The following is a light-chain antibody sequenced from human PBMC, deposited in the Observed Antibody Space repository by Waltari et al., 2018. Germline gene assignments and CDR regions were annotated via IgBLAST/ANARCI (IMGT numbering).Light chain of an antibody. Sequence: SYVLTQPPSVSVAPGQTARLTCGGSDIGDKRVPWYQRKTGQAPLLVVYDDTDRPSGIPGRISGSNSCYTATLSITRVEAGDEADYYCQVWDSDGDYVVFGGGTKLIVL. CDR2: DDT. CDR1: DIGDKR. J-gene: IGLJ2*01. V-gene: IGLV3-21*02. CDR3: QVWDSDGDYVV.